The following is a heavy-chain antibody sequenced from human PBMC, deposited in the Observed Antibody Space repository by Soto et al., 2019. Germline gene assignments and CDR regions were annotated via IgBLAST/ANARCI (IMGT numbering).Heavy chain of an antibody. D-gene: IGHD5-12*01. Sequence: QVQLQESGPGLVKPSQTLSLTCTVSGGSISSGGYYWSWIRQHPGKGLEWIGYIYYSGSTYYNPSLKRRLTISVDTSKNQFSLKLSSVTAADTAVYYCARDGYKIGFDYWGQGTLVTVSS. CDR3: ARDGYKIGFDY. J-gene: IGHJ4*02. CDR1: GGSISSGGYY. V-gene: IGHV4-31*03. CDR2: IYYSGST.